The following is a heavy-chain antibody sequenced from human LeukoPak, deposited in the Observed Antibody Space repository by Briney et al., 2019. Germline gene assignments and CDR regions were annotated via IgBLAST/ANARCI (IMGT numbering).Heavy chain of an antibody. D-gene: IGHD5-18*01. Sequence: SVKVSCKASGGTFSSYTISWVRQAPGQGLEWMGRIIPIFGTANYAQKFQGRVTITTDGSTSTAYMELSSLRSEDTAVYYCAREYRSYMDVWGKGTTVTVSS. CDR2: IIPIFGTA. CDR3: AREYRSYMDV. J-gene: IGHJ6*03. V-gene: IGHV1-69*05. CDR1: GGTFSSYT.